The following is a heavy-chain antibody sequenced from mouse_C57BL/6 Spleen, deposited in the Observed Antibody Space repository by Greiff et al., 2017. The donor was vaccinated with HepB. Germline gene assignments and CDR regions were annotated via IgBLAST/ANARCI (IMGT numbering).Heavy chain of an antibody. D-gene: IGHD4-1*01. CDR2: INPNYGTT. CDR1: GYSFTDYN. J-gene: IGHJ2*01. V-gene: IGHV1-39*01. Sequence: EVHLVESGPELVKPGASVKISCKASGYSFTDYNMNWVKQSHGKSLEWIGVINPNYGTTSYNQKFKGKATLTVDQSSSTAYMQLNSLTSEDSAVYYCARSGTGSYFDYWGQGTTLTVSS. CDR3: ARSGTGSYFDY.